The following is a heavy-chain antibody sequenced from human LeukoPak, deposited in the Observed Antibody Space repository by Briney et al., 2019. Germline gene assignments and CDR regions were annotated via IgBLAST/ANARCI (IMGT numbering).Heavy chain of an antibody. CDR3: ARARFRYGSGSQGAFDI. Sequence: GGSLRLSCAASGFTFSNYGMHWVRQAPGKGLEWVAFIRYDGSNEYYADSVKGRFTISRDNAKNSLYLQMNSLRAEDTALYHCARARFRYGSGSQGAFDIWGQGTMVTVSS. J-gene: IGHJ3*02. V-gene: IGHV3-30*02. CDR2: IRYDGSNE. D-gene: IGHD3-10*01. CDR1: GFTFSNYG.